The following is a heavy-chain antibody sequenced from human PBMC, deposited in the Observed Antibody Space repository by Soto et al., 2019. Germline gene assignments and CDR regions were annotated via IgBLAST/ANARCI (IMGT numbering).Heavy chain of an antibody. J-gene: IGHJ6*02. CDR1: GYTFPSYA. D-gene: IGHD1-26*01. CDR3: ARDGGSYYSYGMDV. CDR2: INAANGNT. Sequence: ASVKASCKASGYTFPSYAFHWVRQAPGQRLAWMGWINAANGNTKYSQKFQGRVTITRDTSASTAYMELSSLRSEDTAVYYCARDGGSYYSYGMDVWGQGTTVNVS. V-gene: IGHV1-3*01.